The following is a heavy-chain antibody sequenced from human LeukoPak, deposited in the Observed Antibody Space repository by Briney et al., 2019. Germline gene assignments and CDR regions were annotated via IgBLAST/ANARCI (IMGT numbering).Heavy chain of an antibody. D-gene: IGHD1-26*01. V-gene: IGHV3-7*01. J-gene: IGHJ4*02. CDR1: GFTFSSYW. Sequence: GGSLRLSCAASGFTFSSYWMSWLRQAPGKGLEWVANIKQDGSEKYYVDSVKGRFTISRDNAKNSLYLQMNSLRAEDTAVYYCARPIVGASFDYWGQGTLVTVSS. CDR3: ARPIVGASFDY. CDR2: IKQDGSEK.